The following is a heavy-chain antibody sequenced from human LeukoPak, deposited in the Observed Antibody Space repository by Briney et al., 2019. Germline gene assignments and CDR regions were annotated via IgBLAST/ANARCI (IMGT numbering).Heavy chain of an antibody. V-gene: IGHV4-39*01. CDR1: GGSISSSSYY. CDR2: IYYSGST. CDR3: ASLYSSSWYYFDY. J-gene: IGHJ4*02. D-gene: IGHD6-13*01. Sequence: RSSETLSLTCTVSGGSISSSSYYWGWICQPPGKGLEWIGSIYYSGSTYYNPSLKSRVTISVDTSKNQFSLKLSSVTAADTAVYYCASLYSSSWYYFDYWGQGTLVTVSS.